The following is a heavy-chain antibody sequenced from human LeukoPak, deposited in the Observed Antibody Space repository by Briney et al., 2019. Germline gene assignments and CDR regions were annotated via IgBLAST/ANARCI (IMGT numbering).Heavy chain of an antibody. V-gene: IGHV3-66*02. CDR2: IYSGGST. CDR3: ARDRDCSGGSCYRPFDY. D-gene: IGHD2-15*01. CDR1: GFTVSSNY. Sequence: PGGSLRLSCAASGFTVSSNYMSWVRQAPGKGLEWVSVIYSGGSTYYADSVKGRFTISRDNSKNTLYLQMNSLRAEDTAVYYCARDRDCSGGSCYRPFDYWGQGTLVTVSS. J-gene: IGHJ4*02.